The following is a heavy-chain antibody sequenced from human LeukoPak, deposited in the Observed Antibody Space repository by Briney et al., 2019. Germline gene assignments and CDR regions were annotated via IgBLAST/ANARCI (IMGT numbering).Heavy chain of an antibody. V-gene: IGHV3-21*01. CDR1: GFTFSSYS. D-gene: IGHD3-10*01. CDR3: ARDLEITYYYGSGSLSFGY. Sequence: GGSLRLSCAASGFTFSSYSMNWIRQPPGKGLEWVSSISSSSSYIYYADSVKGRFTISRDNAKNSLYPQMNSLRAEDTAVYYCARDLEITYYYGSGSLSFGYWGQGTLVTVSS. CDR2: ISSSSSYI. J-gene: IGHJ4*02.